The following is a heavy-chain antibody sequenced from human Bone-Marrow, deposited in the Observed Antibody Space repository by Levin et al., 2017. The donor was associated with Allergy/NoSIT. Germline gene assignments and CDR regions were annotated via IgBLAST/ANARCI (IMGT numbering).Heavy chain of an antibody. D-gene: IGHD3-10*01. V-gene: IGHV5-51*01. J-gene: IGHJ3*02. CDR3: ARQNYYGSGSYYSGPSEDAFDI. Sequence: GESLKISCKGSGYSFTSYWIGWVRQMPGKGLEWMGIIYPGDSDTRYSPSFQGQVTISADKSISTAYLQWSSLKASDTAMYYCARQNYYGSGSYYSGPSEDAFDIWGQGTMVTVSS. CDR2: IYPGDSDT. CDR1: GYSFTSYW.